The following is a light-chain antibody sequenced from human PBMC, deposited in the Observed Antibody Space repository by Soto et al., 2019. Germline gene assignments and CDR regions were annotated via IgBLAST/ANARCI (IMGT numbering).Light chain of an antibody. CDR3: MQALQTAYT. CDR2: LGS. Sequence: DIVMTQAPLPLPVTPGEPASISCRSSQSLLHSNGYNYLDWYLQKPGQSPQLLIYLGSTRASGVNDRFSGSGSGTDFTLTISRVEAEDVGVYYCMQALQTAYTFGQGTKLEIK. CDR1: QSLLHSNGYNY. J-gene: IGKJ2*01. V-gene: IGKV2-28*01.